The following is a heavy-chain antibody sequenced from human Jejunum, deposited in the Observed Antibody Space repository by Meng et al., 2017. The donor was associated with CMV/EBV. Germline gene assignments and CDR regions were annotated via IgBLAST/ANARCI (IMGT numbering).Heavy chain of an antibody. V-gene: IGHV4-4*02. CDR1: DYISNRNW. CDR3: VRGRCTRTSCYKGAFDF. CDR2: KSPTESS. J-gene: IGHJ4*02. D-gene: IGHD2-2*02. Sequence: DYISNRNWWSWVRQSPGQGLEWLGEKSPTESSNYNPSLKSRVTISVDRSKNQFSLKLTSVTAADTAVYYCVRGRCTRTSCYKGAFDFWSQGTLVTVSS.